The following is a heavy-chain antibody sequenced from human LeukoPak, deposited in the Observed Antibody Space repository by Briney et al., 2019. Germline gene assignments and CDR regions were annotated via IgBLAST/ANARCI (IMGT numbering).Heavy chain of an antibody. J-gene: IGHJ4*02. CDR1: GGSISSGDYY. CDR2: IYYSGST. V-gene: IGHV4-30-4*01. CDR3: ARDMWGDWKPQVPFDS. D-gene: IGHD1-1*01. Sequence: SETLSLTCTVSGGSISSGDYYWSWIRQPPGKGLEWIGYIYYSGSTYYNPSLKSRVTISVDTSKNQFSLQLTSVTPEDTAVYYCARDMWGDWKPQVPFDSWGQGTLVTVSS.